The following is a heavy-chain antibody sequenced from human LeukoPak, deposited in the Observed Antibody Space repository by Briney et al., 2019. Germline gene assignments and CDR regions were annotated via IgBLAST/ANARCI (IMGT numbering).Heavy chain of an antibody. CDR1: GFTFSNYW. V-gene: IGHV3-7*01. J-gene: IGHJ4*02. D-gene: IGHD3-16*01. CDR2: IKEAGSEK. CDR3: ARDGPWGYYFDY. Sequence: GGSLRLSCAASGFTFSNYWMSWVRQAPGKGLEFMANIKEAGSEKYYVDSVKGRFTISRDNDKNLVHLQMNSLRAEDTAVYYCARDGPWGYYFDYWGQGTLVTVSS.